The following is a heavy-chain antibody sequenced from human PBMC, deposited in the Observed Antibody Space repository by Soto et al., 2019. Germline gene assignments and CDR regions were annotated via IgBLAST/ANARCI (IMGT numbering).Heavy chain of an antibody. J-gene: IGHJ6*02. CDR2: IWYDGSNK. CDR1: GCTFSSYG. V-gene: IGHV3-33*01. D-gene: IGHD3-16*01. Sequence: GGSLRLSCASSGCTFSSYGMHWVRQAPGKGLEWVAVIWYDGSNKYYADSVKGRFTISRDNSKNTLYLQMNSLRAEDTAVYYCARDRGLDDYYYGMDVWGQGTTVTVSS. CDR3: ARDRGLDDYYYGMDV.